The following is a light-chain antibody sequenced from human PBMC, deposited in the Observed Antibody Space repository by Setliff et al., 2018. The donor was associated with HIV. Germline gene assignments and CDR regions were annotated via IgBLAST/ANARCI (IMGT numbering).Light chain of an antibody. CDR1: SSDVGGYKY. Sequence: QSVLAQPASVSGSPGQSITISCTGTSSDVGGYKYVSWYQQYPGKAPKLIIYEVTNRPSGVSNRFSGSKSGNTASLTISGLQAEDEGDYYCNSFTSSSAYVLFGGGTKVTVL. J-gene: IGLJ2*01. V-gene: IGLV2-14*01. CDR2: EVT. CDR3: NSFTSSSAYVL.